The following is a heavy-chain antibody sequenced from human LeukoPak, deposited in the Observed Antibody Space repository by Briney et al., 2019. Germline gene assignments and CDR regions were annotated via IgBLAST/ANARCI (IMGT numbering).Heavy chain of an antibody. CDR3: ARDSPSRGWPLDY. J-gene: IGHJ4*02. Sequence: PGGSLRLSCAASAFTVSSNYMSWVRQAPGKGLEWVSVIYSGGSTYYADSVKGRFTISRDNSKNTLYLQMNSLRAEDTAVYYCARDSPSRGWPLDYWGQGTLVTVSS. V-gene: IGHV3-66*02. CDR1: AFTVSSNY. CDR2: IYSGGST. D-gene: IGHD6-19*01.